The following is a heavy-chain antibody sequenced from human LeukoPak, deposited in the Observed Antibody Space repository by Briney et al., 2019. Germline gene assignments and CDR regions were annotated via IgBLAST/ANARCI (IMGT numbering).Heavy chain of an antibody. CDR2: IYTSGST. CDR3: ARLSSSWYQDWYFDL. J-gene: IGHJ2*01. V-gene: IGHV4-61*02. Sequence: PSETLSLTCTVSGGSISSSSYYWSWIRQPAGKGLEWIGRIYTSGSTNYNPSLKSRVTISVDTSKNQFSLKLSSVTAADTAVYYCARLSSSWYQDWYFDLWGRGTLVTVSS. CDR1: GGSISSSSYY. D-gene: IGHD6-13*01.